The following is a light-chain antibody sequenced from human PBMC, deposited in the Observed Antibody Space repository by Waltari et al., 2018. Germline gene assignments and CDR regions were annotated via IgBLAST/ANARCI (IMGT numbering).Light chain of an antibody. CDR1: SSNLRAGYD. V-gene: IGLV1-40*01. J-gene: IGLJ2*01. CDR3: QSSDSTLYGVV. CDR2: GIN. Sequence: QSVLTQPPSVSGAPGQRVTISCTGRSSNLRAGYDVHWYQLLPGTAPKLLIYGINNRPSGVPDRFSGSRSATSASLAISVLQAEDEAYYYCQSSDSTLYGVVFGGGTKLTVL.